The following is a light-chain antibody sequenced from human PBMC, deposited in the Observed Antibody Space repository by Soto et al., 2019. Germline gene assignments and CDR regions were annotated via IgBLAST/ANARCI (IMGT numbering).Light chain of an antibody. J-gene: IGLJ2*01. V-gene: IGLV2-14*01. CDR3: SSYTSTSTLV. CDR1: SSDVGGYNY. Sequence: QSALTQPASVSGSPGQSITISCTGTSSDVGGYNYVSWYQQHPGKAPKLMICDVSNRPSGVSNRFSGSKSGKTASLTISGLQAEDEADYYCSSYTSTSTLVFGGGTKVTVL. CDR2: DVS.